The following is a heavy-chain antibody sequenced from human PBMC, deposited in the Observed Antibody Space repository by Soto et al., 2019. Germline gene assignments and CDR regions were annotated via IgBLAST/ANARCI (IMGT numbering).Heavy chain of an antibody. D-gene: IGHD3-22*01. CDR2: IYYSGST. V-gene: IGHV4-31*03. J-gene: IGHJ4*01. CDR1: GGSISSGGYY. Sequence: TLSLTCTVSGGSISSGGYYWSWIRQHPGKGLEWIGYIYYSGSTYYNPSLKSRVTISVDTSKNQFSLKLSSVTAADTAVYYCARGGYYYENSGQNAYDYWGQGILVTVSS. CDR3: ARGGYYYENSGQNAYDY.